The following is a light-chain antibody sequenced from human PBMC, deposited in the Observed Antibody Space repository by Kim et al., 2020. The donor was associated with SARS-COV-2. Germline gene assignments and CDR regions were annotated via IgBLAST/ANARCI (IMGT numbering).Light chain of an antibody. CDR3: AAWDDSLNGWV. CDR1: SSNIGSNT. CDR2: SNN. V-gene: IGLV1-44*01. J-gene: IGLJ3*02. Sequence: QSVLTQPPSASGTPGQRVTISCSGSSSNIGSNTVNCYQQLPGTAPKLLIYSNNQRPSGVPDRFSGSKSGTSASLAISGLQSEDEADYYCAAWDDSLNGWVFDRGTKVTVL.